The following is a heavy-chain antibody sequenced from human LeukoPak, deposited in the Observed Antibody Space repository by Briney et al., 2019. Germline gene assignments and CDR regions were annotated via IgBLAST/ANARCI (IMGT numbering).Heavy chain of an antibody. V-gene: IGHV1-46*01. CDR2: INPSGGST. D-gene: IGHD3-22*01. Sequence: GASVKVSCKASGYTFTSYYMHWVRQAPGQGLEWMGIINPSGGSTSYAQKFQGRVTMTRDTSTSTVYMELSSLRSEDTAVYYCARSYYYDSSGYLKYYFDYWGQGTLVTVSS. CDR1: GYTFTSYY. CDR3: ARSYYYDSSGYLKYYFDY. J-gene: IGHJ4*02.